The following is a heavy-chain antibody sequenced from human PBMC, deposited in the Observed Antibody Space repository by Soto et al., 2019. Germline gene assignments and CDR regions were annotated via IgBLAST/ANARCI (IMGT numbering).Heavy chain of an antibody. D-gene: IGHD3-10*01. J-gene: IGHJ4*02. CDR3: AREVLGYYGH. Sequence: SXTLSLTCTVSGGSISSYYWSWIRQPPVNGLEWIGYIYYSGSTNYNPSLKSRVTISVDTSKNQFSLKLSSVTAADTAVYYCAREVLGYYGHWGQGTLVTVSS. CDR1: GGSISSYY. V-gene: IGHV4-59*01. CDR2: IYYSGST.